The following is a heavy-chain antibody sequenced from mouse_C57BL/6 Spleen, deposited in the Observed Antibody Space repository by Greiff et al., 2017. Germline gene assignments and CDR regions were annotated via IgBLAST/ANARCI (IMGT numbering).Heavy chain of an antibody. Sequence: VQLQQSGAELVRPGTSVKVSCKASGYAFTNYLIEWVKQRPGQGLEWIGVINPGSGGTNYNEKFKGKATLTADKSSSTAYMQLSSLTSEDSAVYFCARRHYYGSSFDYWGQGTTLTVSS. V-gene: IGHV1-54*01. CDR3: ARRHYYGSSFDY. D-gene: IGHD1-1*01. CDR1: GYAFTNYL. CDR2: INPGSGGT. J-gene: IGHJ2*01.